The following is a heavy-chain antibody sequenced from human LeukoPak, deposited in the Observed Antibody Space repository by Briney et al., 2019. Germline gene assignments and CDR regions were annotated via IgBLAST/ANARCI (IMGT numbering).Heavy chain of an antibody. Sequence: GGSLRLSCAATGFTFSNYWMSWFRQAPGKGLEWVANIKYDGREKQYVDSVKGRFTISRDNAKTSLFLKMNSLRAEDTAVYYCARYLNSGPEDFWGQGTLVTVSS. J-gene: IGHJ4*02. CDR3: ARYLNSGPEDF. D-gene: IGHD1-26*01. CDR1: GFTFSNYW. V-gene: IGHV3-7*01. CDR2: IKYDGREK.